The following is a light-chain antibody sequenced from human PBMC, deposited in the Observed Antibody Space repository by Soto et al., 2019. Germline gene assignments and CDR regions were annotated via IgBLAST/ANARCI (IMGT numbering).Light chain of an antibody. CDR2: QNN. Sequence: SYELTQPPSVSVSPGQTASITCSGDKLGDKSASWYQQKPGQSPVVVIYQNNKRPSGIPERFSGSNSGNTATLTISGTQAMDEADYSCQAWDTKVFGTGTKLTVL. V-gene: IGLV3-1*01. CDR3: QAWDTKV. CDR1: KLGDKS. J-gene: IGLJ1*01.